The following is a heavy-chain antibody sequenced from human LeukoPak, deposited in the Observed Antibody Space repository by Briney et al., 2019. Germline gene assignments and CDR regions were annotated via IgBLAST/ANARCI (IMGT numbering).Heavy chain of an antibody. J-gene: IGHJ4*02. CDR3: ARDTSDWLLFTPFDY. CDR1: GFIFSSYE. D-gene: IGHD3-9*01. V-gene: IGHV3-48*03. CDR2: ISSSGSTI. Sequence: GGSLRLSCAASGFIFSSYEMNWVRQAPGKGLEWVSYISSSGSTIYYADSLKGRFTISRDNAKNFLYLQMNSLRAEDTAVYYCARDTSDWLLFTPFDYWGQGTLVTVSS.